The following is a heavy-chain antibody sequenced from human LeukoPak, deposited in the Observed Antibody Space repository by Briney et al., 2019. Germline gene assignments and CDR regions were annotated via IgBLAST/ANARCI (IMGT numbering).Heavy chain of an antibody. CDR1: GYTFTSYY. D-gene: IGHD6-19*01. Sequence: ASVKVSCKASGYTFTSYYMHWVRQAPGQGLEWMGIINPSGGSTSYAQKFQGRVTMTRDTSKNQFSLKLSSVTAADTAVYYCASIGSGWVDYWGQGTLVTVSS. V-gene: IGHV1-46*01. J-gene: IGHJ4*02. CDR3: ASIGSGWVDY. CDR2: INPSGGST.